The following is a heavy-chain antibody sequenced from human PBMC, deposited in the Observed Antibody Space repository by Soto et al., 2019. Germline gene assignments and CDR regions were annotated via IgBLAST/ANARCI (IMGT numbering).Heavy chain of an antibody. CDR3: ARAGLWFGEFSHYYYMDV. CDR1: GGSISSCGYY. V-gene: IGHV4-31*03. Sequence: TPSLTCTVSGGSISSCGYYWSWIRQHPGKGLEWIGYIYYSGSTYYNPSLKSRVTISVDTSKNQFSLKLSSVIAADTAVYYCARAGLWFGEFSHYYYMDVWGKGTTVTVSS. CDR2: IYYSGST. J-gene: IGHJ6*03. D-gene: IGHD3-10*01.